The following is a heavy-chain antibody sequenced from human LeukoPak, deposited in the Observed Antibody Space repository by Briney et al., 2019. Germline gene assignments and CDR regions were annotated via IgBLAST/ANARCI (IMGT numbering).Heavy chain of an antibody. J-gene: IGHJ4*02. D-gene: IGHD3-10*01. CDR2: ISSSGSTI. V-gene: IGHV3-48*03. CDR1: GFTFSSYE. Sequence: PGGSLRLSCAASGFTFSSYEMNWVRQAPGKGLEWVSYISSSGSTIYYADSVKGRFTISRDNAKNSLYLQMNSLRSEDTALYYCAKDRALRGRGLYYFDYWGQGTLVTVSS. CDR3: AKDRALRGRGLYYFDY.